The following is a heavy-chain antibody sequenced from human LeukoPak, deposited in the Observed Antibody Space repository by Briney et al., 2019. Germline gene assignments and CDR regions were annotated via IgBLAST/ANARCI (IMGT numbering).Heavy chain of an antibody. J-gene: IGHJ4*02. CDR3: ARLVLSYGNAFDH. CDR2: INYSGNT. V-gene: IGHV4-39*02. CDR1: SGSISGSDYY. D-gene: IGHD3-16*01. Sequence: SETLSLTCTVSSGSISGSDYYWCWIRQPPGKRLEWIGSINYSGNTYYDSSLKSRVTISVDTSKNHFSLRLSSVTAADTAVYYCARLVLSYGNAFDHWGQGTLVTVSS.